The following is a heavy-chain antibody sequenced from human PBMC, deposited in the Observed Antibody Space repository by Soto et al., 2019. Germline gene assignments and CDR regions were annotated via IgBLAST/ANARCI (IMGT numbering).Heavy chain of an antibody. J-gene: IGHJ6*02. CDR2: IIPIFGTA. CDR1: GGTFSSYA. CDR3: GAVGCSGGSCYSFYYGMDV. Sequence: QVQLVQSGAEVKKPGSSVKVSCKASGGTFSSYAISWVRQAPGQGLEWMGGIIPIFGTANYAQKFQGRVTITADESTSTANMELSSLRSEDTAVYYCGAVGCSGGSCYSFYYGMDVWAKGPRSPSP. D-gene: IGHD2-15*01. V-gene: IGHV1-69*12.